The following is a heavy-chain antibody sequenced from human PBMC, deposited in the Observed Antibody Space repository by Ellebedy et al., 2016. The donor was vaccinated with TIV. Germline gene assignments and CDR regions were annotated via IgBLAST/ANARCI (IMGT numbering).Heavy chain of an antibody. V-gene: IGHV3-30*02. CDR2: IRYDGSNK. D-gene: IGHD1-26*01. Sequence: GESLKISCAASGFTFSSYAMHWVRQAPGKGLEWVAFIRYDGSNKYYADSVKGRFTISRDNAKNSLYLQMNSLRAEDTAVYYCARALGGSYYYLDVPDYWGQGTLVTVSS. CDR1: GFTFSSYA. CDR3: ARALGGSYYYLDVPDY. J-gene: IGHJ4*02.